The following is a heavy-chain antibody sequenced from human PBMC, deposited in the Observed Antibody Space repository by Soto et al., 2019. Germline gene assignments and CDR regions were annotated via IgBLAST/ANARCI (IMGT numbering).Heavy chain of an antibody. V-gene: IGHV5-10-1*01. Sequence: RGDSLKISCKGSGYSFTSYWISWVRQMPGKGLEWMGTIDPSDSYNNYSPSFQGHVTISADKSISTAYLQWSSLKASDTAMYYCARTSSDDYYYGMDVWGQGTTVTVSS. CDR1: GYSFTSYW. D-gene: IGHD6-25*01. CDR3: ARTSSDDYYYGMDV. CDR2: IDPSDSYN. J-gene: IGHJ6*02.